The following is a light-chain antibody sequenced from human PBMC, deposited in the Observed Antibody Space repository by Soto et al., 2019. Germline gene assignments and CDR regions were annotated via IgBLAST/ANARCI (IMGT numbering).Light chain of an antibody. CDR1: QSVSDY. CDR2: DAS. Sequence: EIVLTQSPATLSLSPGERATLSCRASQSVSDYLAWYQQKPGQAPRLLIYDASTRATGIPARFSGSGSGTDFTLTISSLEPEDFAVYFCQQRYNWPPWTFGQGTRLEIK. J-gene: IGKJ5*01. V-gene: IGKV3-11*01. CDR3: QQRYNWPPWT.